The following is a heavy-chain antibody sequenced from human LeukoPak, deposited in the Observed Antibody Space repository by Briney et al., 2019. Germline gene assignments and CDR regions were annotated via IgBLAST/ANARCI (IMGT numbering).Heavy chain of an antibody. CDR3: ARGGQGDGYSADEAFDV. D-gene: IGHD5-24*01. Sequence: SETLSLTCTVAGGSISSGGYYWSWIRQHPGKGLEWIGYIYYSGSTYYNPSLKSRVTISVDTSKNQFSLKLSSVTPEDTAVYYCARGGQGDGYSADEAFDVWGQGTMVTVS. V-gene: IGHV4-31*03. CDR1: GGSISSGGYY. CDR2: IYYSGST. J-gene: IGHJ3*01.